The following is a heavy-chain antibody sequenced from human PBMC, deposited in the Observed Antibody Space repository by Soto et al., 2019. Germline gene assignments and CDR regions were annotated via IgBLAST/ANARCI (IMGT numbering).Heavy chain of an antibody. CDR2: IIPIFGTA. Sequence: ASVKISCKASGGTLSSYAISWVRQAPGQGLEWMGGIIPIFGTANYAQKFQGRVTITADESTSTAYMELSSLRSEDTAVYYCATDLGYCISTSCHAGSYYYYGMDVWGQGTTVTVSS. CDR3: ATDLGYCISTSCHAGSYYYYGMDV. J-gene: IGHJ6*02. CDR1: GGTLSSYA. D-gene: IGHD2-2*01. V-gene: IGHV1-69*13.